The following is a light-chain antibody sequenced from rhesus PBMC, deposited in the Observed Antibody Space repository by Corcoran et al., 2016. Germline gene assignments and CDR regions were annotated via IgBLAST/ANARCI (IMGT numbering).Light chain of an antibody. V-gene: IGKV1-37*01. CDR1: QGISRY. Sequence: DIQMTQSPSSLSASVGDTVTITCRASQGISRYLVWYQQKPGKPPKPLIDYAANLESGVPSRFSGRGSGTEFPLTISSLQPEDFATYYCQQYKSAPWTFGQGTKVEIK. J-gene: IGKJ1*01. CDR3: QQYKSAPWT. CDR2: YAA.